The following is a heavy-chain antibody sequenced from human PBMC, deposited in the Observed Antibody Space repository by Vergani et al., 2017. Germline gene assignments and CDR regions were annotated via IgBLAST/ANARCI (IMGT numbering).Heavy chain of an antibody. CDR3: ASFYCSSTSCYGNY. CDR1: GGSFSGYY. J-gene: IGHJ4*02. Sequence: QVQLQQWGAGLLKPSETLSLTCAVYGGSFSGYYWSWIRQPPGKGLEWIGEINHSGSINYNPSLKSRVTISVDTSKNQFSLKLSSVTAADTAVYYCASFYCSSTSCYGNYWGQGTLVTVSP. V-gene: IGHV4-34*01. D-gene: IGHD2-2*01. CDR2: INHSGSI.